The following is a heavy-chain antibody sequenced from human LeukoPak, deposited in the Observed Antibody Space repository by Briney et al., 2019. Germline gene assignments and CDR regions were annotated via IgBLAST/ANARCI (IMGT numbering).Heavy chain of an antibody. Sequence: ESGPTLVNXTETLTLTCTVSGFSLSNARMGVSWIRQPPGKALEWLAHIFSNDEKSYSTSLKSRLTISKDTSKSQVVLTMTNMDPVDTATYYCARIDRGPQWSKYNWFDPWGQGALVTVSS. J-gene: IGHJ5*02. V-gene: IGHV2-26*01. CDR3: ARIDRGPQWSKYNWFDP. CDR1: GFSLSNARMG. D-gene: IGHD6-19*01. CDR2: IFSNDEK.